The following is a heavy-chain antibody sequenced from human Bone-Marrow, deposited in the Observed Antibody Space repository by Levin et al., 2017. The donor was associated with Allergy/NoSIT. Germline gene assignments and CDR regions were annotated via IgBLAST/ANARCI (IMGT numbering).Heavy chain of an antibody. Sequence: PSETLSLTCDVSGATFSAYYWSWIRQPPGKGLEWIGEINHSGTTSYNPSLTSRVTISVDTSKNQFSLRLTSVTAADTAVYYCARVYVAGGVNSSPNYFGMDVWGQGTTVTVSS. CDR3: ARVYVAGGVNSSPNYFGMDV. J-gene: IGHJ6*02. D-gene: IGHD6-13*01. V-gene: IGHV4-34*01. CDR2: INHSGTT. CDR1: GATFSAYY.